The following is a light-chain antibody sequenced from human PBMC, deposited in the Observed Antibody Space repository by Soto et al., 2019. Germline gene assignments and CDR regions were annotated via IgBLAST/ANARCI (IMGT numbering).Light chain of an antibody. CDR1: QSLLHTNGKKY. Sequence: DIVMTQSPLSLPVTPGEPASISCRSSQSLLHTNGKKYMDWYLQKPGQSPQLLIYLGSNRASGVPDRFSGSGSGTDFSLKISRVEAEDVGVSYCMQALQTPSTFGQRTRLEIK. V-gene: IGKV2-28*01. CDR2: LGS. CDR3: MQALQTPST. J-gene: IGKJ5*01.